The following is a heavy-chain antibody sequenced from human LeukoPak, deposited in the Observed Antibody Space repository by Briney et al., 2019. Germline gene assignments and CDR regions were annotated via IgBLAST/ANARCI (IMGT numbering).Heavy chain of an antibody. J-gene: IGHJ4*02. V-gene: IGHV4-61*01. D-gene: IGHD3-16*01. Sequence: PSETLSLTCTVAGVSISSSRYYWSWIRQPPGKGLEWIGYIYYSGNMNYNPSLKSRVTISLDTSKDQFSLKLSSMTAADTAVYYCARGWGYFDYWGQGTLVTVSS. CDR2: IYYSGNM. CDR1: GVSISSSRYY. CDR3: ARGWGYFDY.